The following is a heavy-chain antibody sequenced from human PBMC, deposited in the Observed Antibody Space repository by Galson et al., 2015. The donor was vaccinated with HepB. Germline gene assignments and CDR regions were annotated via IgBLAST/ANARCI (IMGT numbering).Heavy chain of an antibody. CDR3: AKGHYSGSYYCAFDV. Sequence: SVKVSCKASGYTFTGYYMHWVRQAPGQGLEWMGWINPNSGGTNYAQKFQGRVTMTRDTSISTAYMELSRLRSDDTAVYYCAKGHYSGSYYCAFDVWGQGTMVTVSS. J-gene: IGHJ3*01. V-gene: IGHV1-2*02. D-gene: IGHD1-26*01. CDR1: GYTFTGYY. CDR2: INPNSGGT.